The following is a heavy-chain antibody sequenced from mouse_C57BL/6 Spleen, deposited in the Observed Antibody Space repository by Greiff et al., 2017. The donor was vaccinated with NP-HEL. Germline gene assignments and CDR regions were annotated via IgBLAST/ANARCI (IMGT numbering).Heavy chain of an antibody. CDR1: GYTFTSYW. J-gene: IGHJ1*03. Sequence: QVQLKQPGAELVKPGASVKLSCKASGYTFTSYWMQWVKQRPGQGLEWIGEIDPSDSYTNYNQKFKGKATLTVDTSSSTAYMQLSSLTSEDSAVYYCARKGLYYGSSYWYFDVWGTGTTVTVSS. V-gene: IGHV1-50*01. CDR3: ARKGLYYGSSYWYFDV. CDR2: IDPSDSYT. D-gene: IGHD1-1*01.